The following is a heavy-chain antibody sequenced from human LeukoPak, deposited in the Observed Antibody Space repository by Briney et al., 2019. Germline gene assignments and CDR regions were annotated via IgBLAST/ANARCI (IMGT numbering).Heavy chain of an antibody. CDR2: IYHSGST. CDR3: AREGSSSGGYYYYYYMDV. V-gene: IGHV4-4*02. J-gene: IGHJ6*03. CDR1: GGSISSSNW. Sequence: SGTLSLTCAVSGGSISSSNWWSWIRQPPGKGLEWIGEIYHSGSTNYNPSLKSRVTMSVDTSKNQFSLKLSSVTAADTAVYYCAREGSSSGGYYYYYYMDVWGKGTTVTISS. D-gene: IGHD6-19*01.